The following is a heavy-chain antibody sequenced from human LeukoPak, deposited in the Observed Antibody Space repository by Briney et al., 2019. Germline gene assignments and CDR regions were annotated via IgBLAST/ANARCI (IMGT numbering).Heavy chain of an antibody. V-gene: IGHV3-30*18. CDR3: AKVRWGSDNALDS. CDR2: ISHDGNNK. CDR1: GFPFSDYG. J-gene: IGHJ4*02. Sequence: GGSLRLSCAASGFPFSDYGMYWVRQAPGKGLEWLAVISHDGNNKYYAESVKGRIAISRDNSMNTLYLQMNSLRAEDTAVYYCAKVRWGSDNALDSWGQGTLVTISS. D-gene: IGHD3-16*01.